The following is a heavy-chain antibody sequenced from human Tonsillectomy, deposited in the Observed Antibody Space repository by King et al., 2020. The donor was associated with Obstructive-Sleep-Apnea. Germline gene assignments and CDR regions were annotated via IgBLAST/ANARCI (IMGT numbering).Heavy chain of an antibody. CDR2: ICWSGGGT. J-gene: IGHJ4*02. V-gene: IGHV3-23*04. Sequence: VQLVESGGGLVPPWGSLGLSCAASGFTFISYAMSWGRRAPGKGVEWGSAICWSGGGTYDCDSVKGRVTISRDNSKNTLYLQMNSRRAEDTAVYYCAKDFRIAAASPFDYWGQGTLVTVSS. CDR1: GFTFISYA. CDR3: AKDFRIAAASPFDY. D-gene: IGHD6-13*01.